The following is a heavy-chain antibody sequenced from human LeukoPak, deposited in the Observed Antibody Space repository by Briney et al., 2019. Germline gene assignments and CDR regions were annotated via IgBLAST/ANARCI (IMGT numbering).Heavy chain of an antibody. CDR3: ASRLVSTILTY. V-gene: IGHV3-7*01. D-gene: IGHD5/OR15-5a*01. CDR1: GFTFSSYS. J-gene: IGHJ4*02. Sequence: PGGSLRLSCAASGFTFSSYSMNWVRQAPGKGLEWVANIKEDGSEKYYVDSVRGRFTISRDNVRNSLYLQMNSLRGEDTAVYYCASRLVSTILTYWGQGILVTVSS. CDR2: IKEDGSEK.